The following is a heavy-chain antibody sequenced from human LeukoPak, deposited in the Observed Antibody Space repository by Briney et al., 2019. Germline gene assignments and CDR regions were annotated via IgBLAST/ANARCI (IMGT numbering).Heavy chain of an antibody. CDR1: GYTFTSYG. D-gene: IGHD5/OR15-5a*01. Sequence: GASVKVSCKASGYTFTSYGISWVRQAPGQGLEWMGWISVYNGNTNYAQKLQGRVTMTTDTSTSTAYMEVRSLRSDDTAVYYCARATLYDYYFNYWGQGTLVTVSS. CDR2: ISVYNGNT. J-gene: IGHJ4*02. V-gene: IGHV1-18*01. CDR3: ARATLYDYYFNY.